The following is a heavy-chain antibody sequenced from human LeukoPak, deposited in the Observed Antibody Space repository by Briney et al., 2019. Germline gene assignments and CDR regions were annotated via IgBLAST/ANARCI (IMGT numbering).Heavy chain of an antibody. Sequence: GGSLRLSCAASGFTFSSYAMSWVRQAPGKGLEWASAISGSGGSTYYADSVKGRFTISRDNSKNTLYLQMNSLRAEDTAVYYCAKVLGSSWSFDYWGQGTLVTVSS. J-gene: IGHJ4*02. D-gene: IGHD6-13*01. CDR1: GFTFSSYA. CDR3: AKVLGSSWSFDY. V-gene: IGHV3-23*01. CDR2: ISGSGGST.